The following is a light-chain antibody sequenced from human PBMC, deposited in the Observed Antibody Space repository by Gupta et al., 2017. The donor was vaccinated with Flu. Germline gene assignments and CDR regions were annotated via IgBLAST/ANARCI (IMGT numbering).Light chain of an antibody. J-gene: IGLJ1*01. CDR1: TGAVTRDNY. Sequence: TVVTQEPSLTVSPGGTVTLTCTSSTGAVTRDNYPCWFQQKPGQVPRALIDDTSDRNFWTPARFSGSLLGGRATLTVSRVQPEDEAEYYCLLYFGGNQPYVFGTGTKVTVL. V-gene: IGLV7-43*01. CDR3: LLYFGGNQPYV. CDR2: DTS.